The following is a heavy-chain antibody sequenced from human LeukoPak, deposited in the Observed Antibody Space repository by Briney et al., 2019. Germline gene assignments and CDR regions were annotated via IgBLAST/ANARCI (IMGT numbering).Heavy chain of an antibody. V-gene: IGHV3-30*02. CDR2: IRHDGNDK. Sequence: GGSLRLSCVASGFTFTSYGMHWVRQAPGKGLEWVALIRHDGNDKYYAETVKGRFTISRDNSNNTVYLQMNTLRAEDTAMYYCARDRETTGAFDIWGQGTMVTVSS. J-gene: IGHJ3*02. CDR1: GFTFTSYG. D-gene: IGHD1-1*01. CDR3: ARDRETTGAFDI.